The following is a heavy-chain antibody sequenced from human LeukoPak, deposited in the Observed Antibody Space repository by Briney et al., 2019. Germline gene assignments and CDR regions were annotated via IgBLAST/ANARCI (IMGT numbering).Heavy chain of an antibody. J-gene: IGHJ3*02. Sequence: SETLSLTCAVSGGSISSYYWSWIRQPAGKGLEWIGRIYTSGSTNYNPSLKSRVTMSVDTSKNQFSLKLSSVTAADTAVYYCARDNVVVAYWGTHAFDIWGQGTMVTVSS. CDR2: IYTSGST. V-gene: IGHV4-4*07. CDR3: ARDNVVVAYWGTHAFDI. D-gene: IGHD2-15*01. CDR1: GGSISSYY.